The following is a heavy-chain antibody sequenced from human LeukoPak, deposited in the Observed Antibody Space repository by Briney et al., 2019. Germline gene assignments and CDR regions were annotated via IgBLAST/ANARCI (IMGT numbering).Heavy chain of an antibody. CDR3: ARSAGHCSNGICFTDYYMDV. Sequence: GASVKVSCKASGYSFTGHYIYWVRQAPGQGLEWVGRINCNSGDANSARKFQGRVTMTRDTSVSTAYMDLSSVTSDDSAVYFCARSAGHCSNGICFTDYYMDVWGRGTTVTVSS. CDR2: INCNSGDA. V-gene: IGHV1-2*02. CDR1: GYSFTGHY. J-gene: IGHJ6*03. D-gene: IGHD2-8*01.